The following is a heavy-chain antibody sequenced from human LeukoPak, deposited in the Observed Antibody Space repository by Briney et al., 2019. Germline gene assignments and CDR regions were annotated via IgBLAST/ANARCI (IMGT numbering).Heavy chain of an antibody. CDR3: AGLVGRYSSGLYYYYFDY. Sequence: KSSETLSLTCGLSGGSLSGYNWNWIRQTPLKGLEWIGEMYLSGTTHSNPSVKSRVTISIDKSKNQFFLNLSSVTAADTAVYYCAGLVGRYSSGLYYYYFDYWGQGTLVTVSS. V-gene: IGHV4-34*01. CDR2: MYLSGTT. J-gene: IGHJ4*02. D-gene: IGHD3-22*01. CDR1: GGSLSGYN.